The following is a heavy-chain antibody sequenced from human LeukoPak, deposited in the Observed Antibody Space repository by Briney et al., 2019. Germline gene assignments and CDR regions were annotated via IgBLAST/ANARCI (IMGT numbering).Heavy chain of an antibody. CDR1: GGSFSGYY. CDR2: IYYSGST. V-gene: IGHV4-59*01. J-gene: IGHJ4*02. CDR3: VREYGGNSWFNY. D-gene: IGHD4-23*01. Sequence: SETLSLTCAVYGGSFSGYYWSWIRQPPGKGLEWIGYIYYSGSTNYNPSLKSRVTISVDTSKNQFSLKLSSVTAADTAVYYCVREYGGNSWFNYWGQGTLVTVSS.